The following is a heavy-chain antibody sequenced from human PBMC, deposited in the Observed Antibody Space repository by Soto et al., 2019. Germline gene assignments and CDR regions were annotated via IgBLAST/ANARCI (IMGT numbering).Heavy chain of an antibody. J-gene: IGHJ6*02. CDR3: ARRGDGHNPYYSYGMDV. V-gene: IGHV5-51*01. Sequence: LGESLKISCKGSGYSFTSYWIGWVRQMPGKGLEWMGIIYPGDSDTRYSPSFQGQVTISADKSISTAYLQWSSLKASDTAMYYCARRGDGHNPYYSYGMDVWGQGTTATVSS. CDR2: IYPGDSDT. D-gene: IGHD3-10*01. CDR1: GYSFTSYW.